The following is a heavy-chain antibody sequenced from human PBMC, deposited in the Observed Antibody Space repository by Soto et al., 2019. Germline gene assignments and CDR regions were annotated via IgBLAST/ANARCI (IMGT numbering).Heavy chain of an antibody. J-gene: IGHJ6*02. D-gene: IGHD2-2*01. CDR3: ARVVPAADPAYYGMDV. Sequence: QVQLVQSGAEVKKPGASVKVSCKASGYTFTSYAMHWVRPAPGQRLEWLGWTNAGNGNTKYSQKFQGRVTITRDTSASTAYMELSSLRSEDTAVYYCARVVPAADPAYYGMDVWGQGTTVTVSS. V-gene: IGHV1-3*01. CDR1: GYTFTSYA. CDR2: TNAGNGNT.